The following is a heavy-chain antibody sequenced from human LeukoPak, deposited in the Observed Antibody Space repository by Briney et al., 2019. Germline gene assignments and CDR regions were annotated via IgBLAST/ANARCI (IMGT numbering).Heavy chain of an antibody. D-gene: IGHD3-10*01. CDR3: ARASGSYGSGSYYYYSMDV. J-gene: IGHJ6*04. Sequence: PSETLSLTCAVSGYSISSGYYWGWIRQPPGKGLEWIGSIFHSGSTYYNPSLKSRVNMSVDTSKNQISLKLSSVTAADTAVYYCARASGSYGSGSYYYYSMDVWGKGTTVTVSS. V-gene: IGHV4-38-2*01. CDR1: GYSISSGYY. CDR2: IFHSGST.